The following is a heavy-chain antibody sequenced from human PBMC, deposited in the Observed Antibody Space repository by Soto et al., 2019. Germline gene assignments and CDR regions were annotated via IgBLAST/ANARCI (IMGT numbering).Heavy chain of an antibody. CDR3: ARDPAGRYNWFDP. CDR1: GGSISSGGYY. J-gene: IGHJ5*02. V-gene: IGHV4-31*03. CDR2: IYYSGST. Sequence: KAAETLSLTCTVSGGSISSGGYYWSWIRQHPGKGLEWIGYIYYSGSTYYNPSLKSRVTISVDTSKNQFSLKLSSVTAADTAVYYCARDPAGRYNWFDPWGQGTLVTVSS. D-gene: IGHD6-25*01.